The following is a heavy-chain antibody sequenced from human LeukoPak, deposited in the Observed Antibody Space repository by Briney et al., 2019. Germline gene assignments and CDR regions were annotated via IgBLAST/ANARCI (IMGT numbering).Heavy chain of an antibody. Sequence: SETLSLTCTVSGGSISSYYWSWIRQPPGKGLEWIGYIYYSGSTNYNPSLKSRVTISVDTSKNQFSLKLSSVTAADTAAYYCARVETRDGYNYGYFDYWGQGTLVTVSS. CDR2: IYYSGST. CDR1: GGSISSYY. V-gene: IGHV4-59*01. D-gene: IGHD5-24*01. CDR3: ARVETRDGYNYGYFDY. J-gene: IGHJ4*02.